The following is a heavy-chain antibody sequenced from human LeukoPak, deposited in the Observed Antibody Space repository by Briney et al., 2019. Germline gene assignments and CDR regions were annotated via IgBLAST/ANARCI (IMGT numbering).Heavy chain of an antibody. CDR1: GFTFSSYA. Sequence: PGGSLRLSRAASGFTFSSYAMHWVRQAPGKGLEWVAVISYDGNNKYYADSVKGRFTISRDDSKNTLYLQMNSLSPEDTAVYYCASSRGYSSSWYLDYWGQGTLVTVSS. J-gene: IGHJ4*02. CDR2: ISYDGNNK. CDR3: ASSRGYSSSWYLDY. D-gene: IGHD6-13*01. V-gene: IGHV3-30-3*01.